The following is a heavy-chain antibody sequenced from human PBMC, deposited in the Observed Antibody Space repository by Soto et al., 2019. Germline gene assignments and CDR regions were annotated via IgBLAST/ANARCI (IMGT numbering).Heavy chain of an antibody. V-gene: IGHV1-18*04. J-gene: IGHJ4*02. CDR1: GYTLNTYY. Sequence: ASVKVSCKASGYTLNTYYMHWVRQAPGQGLEWMGWISAYNGNTNYAQKLQGRVTMTTDTSTSTAYMELRSLRSDDTAVYYCAREGGTIVYFDYWGQGTLVTVSS. CDR3: AREGGTIVYFDY. CDR2: ISAYNGNT. D-gene: IGHD2-15*01.